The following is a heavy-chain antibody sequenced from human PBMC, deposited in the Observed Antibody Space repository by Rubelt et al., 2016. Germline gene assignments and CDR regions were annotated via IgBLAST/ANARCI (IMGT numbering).Heavy chain of an antibody. D-gene: IGHD5-18*01. J-gene: IGHJ4*02. CDR3: AKQRGYNPISNFDY. V-gene: IGHV4-61*05. CDR2: IYYSGST. CDR1: SGSISSSRYF. Sequence: QLQLQESGPGLVKPSETLSLTCTVSSGSISSSRYFWGWIRQPPGKGLEWIGYIYYSGSTNYNPSLKSRVTISVDTSKNQFSLKLSSVTAADTAVYHCAKQRGYNPISNFDYWGQGTLVTVSS.